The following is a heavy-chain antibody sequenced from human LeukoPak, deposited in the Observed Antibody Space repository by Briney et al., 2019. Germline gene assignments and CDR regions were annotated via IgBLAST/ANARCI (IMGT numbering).Heavy chain of an antibody. D-gene: IGHD2-15*01. CDR1: GFTFSSYG. CDR2: IWYGGSKQ. CDR3: AKGDIVVVVAATFDP. J-gene: IGHJ5*02. Sequence: PGGSLRLSCAASGFTFSSYGMHWVRQAPGKGLEWVALIWYGGSKQYYADSVKGRFTISRDNSKNTLYLQMNSLRAEDTAVYYCAKGDIVVVVAATFDPWGQGTLVTVSS. V-gene: IGHV3-33*06.